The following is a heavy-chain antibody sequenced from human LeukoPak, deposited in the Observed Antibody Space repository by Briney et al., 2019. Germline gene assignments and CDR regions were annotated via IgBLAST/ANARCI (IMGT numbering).Heavy chain of an antibody. Sequence: SQTLSLTCTVSGGSISSGDYHWSWIRQPPGKGLEWIGYIYYSGSTYYNPSLKSRVTISVDTSKNQFSLKLSSVTAADTAVYYCARFIYGDYANVFDYWGQGTLVTVSS. CDR3: ARFIYGDYANVFDY. CDR2: IYYSGST. V-gene: IGHV4-30-4*01. J-gene: IGHJ4*02. D-gene: IGHD4-17*01. CDR1: GGSISSGDYH.